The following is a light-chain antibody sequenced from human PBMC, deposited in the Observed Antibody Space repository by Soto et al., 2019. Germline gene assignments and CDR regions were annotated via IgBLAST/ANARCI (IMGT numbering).Light chain of an antibody. J-gene: IGKJ3*01. V-gene: IGKV1-5*03. CDR1: QTISSW. CDR2: KAS. CDR3: QQRSNWPFFT. Sequence: DIQMTQSPSTLSGSVGDRVTITCRASQTISSWLAWYQQKPGKAPKLLIYKASTLKSGVPSRFSGSGSGTEFTLTISSLQPDDFAVYYCQQRSNWPFFTFGPGTKVDI.